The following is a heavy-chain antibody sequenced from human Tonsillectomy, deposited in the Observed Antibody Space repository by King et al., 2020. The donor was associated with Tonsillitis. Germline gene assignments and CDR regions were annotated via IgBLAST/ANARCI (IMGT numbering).Heavy chain of an antibody. V-gene: IGHV4-39*01. J-gene: IGHJ5*02. Sequence: QLQESGPGLVKPSETLSLTCTVSGGSISSSSYYWGWIRQPPGKGLEWIGSIYYSGSTYYNPSIKSRVTISVDTSKNQFSLKLSSVTAADTAVYYCARQYDPPYSNWFDPWGQGTLVTVSS. D-gene: IGHD3-16*01. CDR3: ARQYDPPYSNWFDP. CDR2: IYYSGST. CDR1: GGSISSSSYY.